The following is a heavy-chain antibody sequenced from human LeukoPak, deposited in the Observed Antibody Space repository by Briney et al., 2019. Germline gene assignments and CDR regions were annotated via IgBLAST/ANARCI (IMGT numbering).Heavy chain of an antibody. D-gene: IGHD2-2*02. J-gene: IGHJ4*02. CDR1: GFTFSTYG. CDR3: AREAILLAAHGNYFDY. V-gene: IGHV3-30*02. CDR2: IRYDGNNK. Sequence: PGGSLRLSCAASGFTFSTYGMHWVRQAPDKGLEWVAFIRYDGNNKYQADSVKGRFTISRDNSKNALSLQMNSLRAEDTAVYYCAREAILLAAHGNYFDYWGQGTLVTVSS.